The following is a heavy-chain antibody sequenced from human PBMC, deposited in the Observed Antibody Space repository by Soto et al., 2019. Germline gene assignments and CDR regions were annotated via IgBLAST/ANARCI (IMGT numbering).Heavy chain of an antibody. CDR1: GFTFSSFG. V-gene: IGHV3-30*18. CDR3: AKDSYYGSGSYMGPIYYYYYYMDV. J-gene: IGHJ6*03. D-gene: IGHD3-10*01. CDR2: ISYDGSNK. Sequence: PGGSLRLSCAASGFTFSSFGMHWVRQAPGKGLEWVAVISYDGSNKYYADSVKGRFTISRDNSKNTLYLQMNSLRAEDTAVYYCAKDSYYGSGSYMGPIYYYYYYMDVWGKGTTVTVSS.